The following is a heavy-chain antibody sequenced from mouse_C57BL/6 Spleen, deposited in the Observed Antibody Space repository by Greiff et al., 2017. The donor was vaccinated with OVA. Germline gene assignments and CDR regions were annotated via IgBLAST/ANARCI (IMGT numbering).Heavy chain of an antibody. CDR2: INPNNGGT. Sequence: EVQLQQSGPELVKPGASVKMSCKASGYTFTDYNMPWVKQSHERSLEWIGYINPNNGGTSYNQKFKGKATLTVNKSSSTAYMELRSLTSEDSAVYYCARGHYSRDYWGQGTTLTVSS. CDR3: ARGHYSRDY. V-gene: IGHV1-22*01. D-gene: IGHD1-1*01. CDR1: GYTFTDYN. J-gene: IGHJ2*01.